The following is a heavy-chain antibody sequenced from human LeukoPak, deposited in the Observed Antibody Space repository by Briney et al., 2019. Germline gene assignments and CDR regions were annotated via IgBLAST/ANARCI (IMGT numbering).Heavy chain of an antibody. V-gene: IGHV4-30-4*01. J-gene: IGHJ4*02. CDR3: ARESVGTLGLIDY. CDR2: IYYSGST. CDR1: GGSISSGDYY. D-gene: IGHD4-23*01. Sequence: SETLSLTCTVPGGSISSGDYYWSWIRQPPGKGLEGIGYIYYSGSTYYNPSLKSRVTISVDTSKNQFSLKLSSVTAADTAVYYCARESVGTLGLIDYWGREPWSPSPQ.